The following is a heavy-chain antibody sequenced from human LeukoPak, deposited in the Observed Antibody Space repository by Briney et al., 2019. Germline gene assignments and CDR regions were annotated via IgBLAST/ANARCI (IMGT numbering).Heavy chain of an antibody. Sequence: GGSLRLSCVASGFTFSSYGMHWVRQAPGKGLEWVAIVWHDGSDKYYADSVKGRFTVSRDNSQNTIYLQLNSLRAEDTAVYYCARDLDYSNHFSWFDPWGQGTLVIVSS. CDR2: VWHDGSDK. CDR3: ARDLDYSNHFSWFDP. CDR1: GFTFSSYG. V-gene: IGHV3-33*01. D-gene: IGHD4-11*01. J-gene: IGHJ5*02.